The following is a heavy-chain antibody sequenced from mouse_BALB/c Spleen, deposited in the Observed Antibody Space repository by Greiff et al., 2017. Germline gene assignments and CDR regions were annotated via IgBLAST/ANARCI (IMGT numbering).Heavy chain of an antibody. D-gene: IGHD2-14*01. CDR1: GFSLTSYG. Sequence: VMLVESGPGLVAPSQSLSITCTVSGFSLTSYGVPWVRQPPGKGLEWLGVIWTGGGTNYYSAFMSRLSISKDNSKSQVFLKMNSLQTDDTAIYYCVREVRRYYAMDYWGQGTSVTVSS. CDR3: VREVRRYYAMDY. J-gene: IGHJ4*01. V-gene: IGHV2-9*02. CDR2: IWTGGGT.